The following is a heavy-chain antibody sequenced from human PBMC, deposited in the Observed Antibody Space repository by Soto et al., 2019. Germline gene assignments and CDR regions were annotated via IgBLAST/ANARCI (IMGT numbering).Heavy chain of an antibody. V-gene: IGHV1-3*01. CDR3: ARAPHIVVVTAQDPYYYYGMDV. CDR2: TNAGNGNT. D-gene: IGHD2-21*02. J-gene: IGHJ6*02. Sequence: ASVKVSCRASGYTFTSYAMHWVRQAPGQRLEWMGWTNAGNGNTKYSQKFQGRVTITRDTSASTAYMELSSLRSEDTAVYYCARAPHIVVVTAQDPYYYYGMDVWGQGTTVTVSS. CDR1: GYTFTSYA.